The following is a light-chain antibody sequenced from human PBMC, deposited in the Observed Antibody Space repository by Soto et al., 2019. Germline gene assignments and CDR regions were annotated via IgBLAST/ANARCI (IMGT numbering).Light chain of an antibody. CDR3: QQYDSVLGT. J-gene: IGKJ1*01. Sequence: DIQMTQSPSSLSASIGDRVTITCRASQTISRYLNWYQQKPGRAPNLLSYAASSLHSGVPSRFSGSGSGTEFTLTISSLQPDDFATYYCQQYDSVLGTFGPGTKVDIK. CDR1: QTISRY. CDR2: AAS. V-gene: IGKV1-39*01.